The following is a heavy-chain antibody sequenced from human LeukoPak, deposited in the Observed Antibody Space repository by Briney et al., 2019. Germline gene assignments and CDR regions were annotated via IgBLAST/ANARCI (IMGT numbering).Heavy chain of an antibody. D-gene: IGHD5-18*01. Sequence: ASVKVSCKASGGTFSSYAISWVRQAPGQGLEWMGGIIPIFGTANYAQKFQGRVTITADESTSTAYMELSSLRSEDTAVYYCARPGYSYGYFWFDPWGQGTLVTVSS. CDR1: GGTFSSYA. CDR2: IIPIFGTA. V-gene: IGHV1-69*13. CDR3: ARPGYSYGYFWFDP. J-gene: IGHJ5*02.